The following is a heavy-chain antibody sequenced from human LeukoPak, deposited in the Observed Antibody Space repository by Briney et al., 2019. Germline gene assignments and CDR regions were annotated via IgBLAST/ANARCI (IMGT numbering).Heavy chain of an antibody. CDR2: ISAYNGNT. CDR1: GYTSTSYG. V-gene: IGHV1-18*01. CDR3: TYSSTSSPLYYYYGMDV. D-gene: IGHD2-2*01. J-gene: IGHJ6*02. Sequence: ASVKVSCKASGYTSTSYGISWVRQAPGQGLEWMGWISAYNGNTNYAQKLQGRVTMTTDTSTSTAYMELRSLRSDDTAVYYCTYSSTSSPLYYYYGMDVWGQGTTVTVSS.